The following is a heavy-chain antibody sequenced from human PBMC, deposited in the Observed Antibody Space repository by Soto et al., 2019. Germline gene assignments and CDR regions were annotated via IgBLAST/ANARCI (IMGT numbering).Heavy chain of an antibody. Sequence: QVQLQESGPGLVKPSETLSLTCTVSGGSISSYYWSWIRQPPGKGLEWIGYIYYSGSTNYNPSLTSRVTISVDTSKNQFSLKLSSVTAADTAVYYCARGKIYSNFLFDYWGQGTLVTVSS. CDR3: ARGKIYSNFLFDY. CDR2: IYYSGST. V-gene: IGHV4-59*08. CDR1: GGSISSYY. D-gene: IGHD4-4*01. J-gene: IGHJ4*02.